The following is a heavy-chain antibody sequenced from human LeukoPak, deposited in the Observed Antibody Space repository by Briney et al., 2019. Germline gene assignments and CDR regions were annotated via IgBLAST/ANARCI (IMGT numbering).Heavy chain of an antibody. CDR1: GFTVSSNY. D-gene: IGHD4-17*01. V-gene: IGHV3-53*01. Sequence: GGSLRLSCAASGFTVSSNYMSWVRQAPGEGLEWVSVIYSGGSTYYADSVKGRFTISRDNYKNTLYLQMNSLRAEDTAVYYCARYYGDYAFDIWGQGTMVTVSS. J-gene: IGHJ3*02. CDR2: IYSGGST. CDR3: ARYYGDYAFDI.